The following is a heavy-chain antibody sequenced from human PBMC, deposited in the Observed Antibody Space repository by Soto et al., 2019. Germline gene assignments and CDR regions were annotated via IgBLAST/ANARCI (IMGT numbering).Heavy chain of an antibody. J-gene: IGHJ6*02. V-gene: IGHV1-69*08. D-gene: IGHD1-1*01. CDR3: ARESELYGMDV. Sequence: QVQLVQSGAEVKKPGSSVKVSCKACGGTFSSYTISWVRQAPGQGLEWMGRIIPILDIANYAQKFQCRVTITADKSTSTAYMELSSLRSEDTAVYYCARESELYGMDVWGQGTTVTVS. CDR2: IIPILDIA. CDR1: GGTFSSYT.